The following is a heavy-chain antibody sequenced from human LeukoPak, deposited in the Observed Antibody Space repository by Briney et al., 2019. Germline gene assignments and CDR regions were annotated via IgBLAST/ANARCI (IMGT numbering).Heavy chain of an antibody. CDR3: ARVPYYYYYGMDV. Sequence: GGSLRLSCAASGFTFSSYAMSWVRQAPGKGLEWVSVIYSGGSTYYADSVKGRFTISRDNSKNTLYLQMNSLRAEDTAVYYCARVPYYYYYGMDVWGQGTKVTVSS. CDR1: GFTFSSYA. V-gene: IGHV3-66*01. CDR2: IYSGGST. J-gene: IGHJ6*02.